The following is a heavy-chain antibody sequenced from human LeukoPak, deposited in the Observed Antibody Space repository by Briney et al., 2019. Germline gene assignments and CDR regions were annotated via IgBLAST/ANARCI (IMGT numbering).Heavy chain of an antibody. D-gene: IGHD3-16*01. J-gene: IGHJ5*02. V-gene: IGHV4-59*01. CDR1: GGSISSYY. Sequence: SETLSLTCTVSGGSISSYYWSWIRQPPGKGLEWIGYIYYSGSTNYNPSLKSRVTISVDTSKNQFSLKLSSATAADTAVYYCARDSVGGWFDPWGQGTLVTVSS. CDR3: ARDSVGGWFDP. CDR2: IYYSGST.